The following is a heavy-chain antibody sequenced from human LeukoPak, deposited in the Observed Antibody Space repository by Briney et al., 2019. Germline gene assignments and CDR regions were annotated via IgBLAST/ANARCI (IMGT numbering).Heavy chain of an antibody. CDR3: ARDFLRDWLSIKEGY. Sequence: PGGSLRLSCAASGFTFSIYSMNWVRQAPGKGLEWVSSISRSSSYIYYADSVKGRLTISRDNAKNSLYLQMNSLRAEDTAVYYCARDFLRDWLSIKEGYWGQGTLVTVSS. J-gene: IGHJ4*02. CDR1: GFTFSIYS. V-gene: IGHV3-21*01. CDR2: ISRSSSYI. D-gene: IGHD3-9*01.